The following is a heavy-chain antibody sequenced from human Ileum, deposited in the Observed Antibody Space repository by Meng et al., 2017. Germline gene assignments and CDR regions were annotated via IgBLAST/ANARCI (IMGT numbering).Heavy chain of an antibody. CDR1: GDTMSNAY. D-gene: IGHD2-15*01. Sequence: VKLKGVGPGVVWPSGALSLTCTVSGDTMSNAYWSWIRQAAGKGLEWIGRIHSRGSTNYNPSLMTRVTMSIDMSKSHFSLKLSSVTAADAAIYFCARAEFCVGGTCYSNYFDTWGRGTLVTVSS. J-gene: IGHJ5*02. V-gene: IGHV4-4*07. CDR3: ARAEFCVGGTCYSNYFDT. CDR2: IHSRGST.